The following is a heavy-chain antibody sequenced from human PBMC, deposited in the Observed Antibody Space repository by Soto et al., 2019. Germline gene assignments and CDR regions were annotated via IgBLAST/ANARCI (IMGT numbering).Heavy chain of an antibody. CDR1: GGSFSGYY. CDR2: INHSGST. CDR3: AGRNSGYDYASYSYSGMDV. V-gene: IGHV4-34*01. J-gene: IGHJ6*02. D-gene: IGHD5-12*01. Sequence: SKTLSLTCAVYGGSFSGYYWSWIRQPPGKGLEWIGEINHSGSTNYNPSLKSRVTISVDTSKNQFSLKLSSVTAADTAVYYCAGRNSGYDYASYSYSGMDVWGQGTTVTVSS.